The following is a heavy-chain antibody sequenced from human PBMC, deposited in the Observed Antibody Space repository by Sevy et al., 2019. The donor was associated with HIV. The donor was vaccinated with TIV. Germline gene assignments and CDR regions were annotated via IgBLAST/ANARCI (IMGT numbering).Heavy chain of an antibody. J-gene: IGHJ4*02. D-gene: IGHD5-12*01. CDR2: INHSGST. CDR3: ASGYSGYDLGFDY. V-gene: IGHV4-34*01. Sequence: SETLSLTCAVYGGSFSGYYWSWIRQPPGKGLEWIGEINHSGSTNYNPSLKSRVTISVDTSKNQFSLKLSSVTAADTAVHYCASGYSGYDLGFDYWGQGTLVTVSS. CDR1: GGSFSGYY.